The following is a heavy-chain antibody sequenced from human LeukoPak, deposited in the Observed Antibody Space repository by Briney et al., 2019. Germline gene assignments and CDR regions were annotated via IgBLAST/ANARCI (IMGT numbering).Heavy chain of an antibody. CDR1: AFTFSSFG. CDR2: VSYDGSKT. CDR3: ASPGGYDFWSGPFDY. J-gene: IGHJ4*02. V-gene: IGHV3-30*03. Sequence: GSPRLSCAASAFTFSSFGMHWVRQAPGKGLEWGAVVSYDGSKTYYADSVKGRFTISRDNSKNTLYLQMNSLRAEDTAVYYCASPGGYDFWSGPFDYWGQGTLVTVSS. D-gene: IGHD3-3*01.